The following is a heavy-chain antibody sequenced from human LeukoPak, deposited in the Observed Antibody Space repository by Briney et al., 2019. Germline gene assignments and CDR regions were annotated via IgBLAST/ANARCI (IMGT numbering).Heavy chain of an antibody. D-gene: IGHD4-17*01. CDR2: ISYDGSKK. Sequence: GGSLRLSCAASGFTFSNYGMHWVRQAPGKGLEWVSLISYDGSKKYYADSVKGRFTISRDNSKNTLYLQLNTMRPEDTAVYYCVKLTVTTAPFDYWGQGTLVTVSS. J-gene: IGHJ4*02. CDR3: VKLTVTTAPFDY. CDR1: GFTFSNYG. V-gene: IGHV3-30*18.